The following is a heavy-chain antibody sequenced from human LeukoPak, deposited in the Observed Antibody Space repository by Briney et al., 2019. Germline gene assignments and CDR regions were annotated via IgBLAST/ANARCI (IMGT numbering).Heavy chain of an antibody. D-gene: IGHD2-2*01. CDR2: IYYSGST. V-gene: IGHV4-31*02. J-gene: IGHJ6*02. CDR3: ARCSSTYYYGMDV. Sequence: SWVRQAPGTGLVWIGYIYYSGSTYYNPSLKSRVTISVDTSKNQFSLKLSSVTAADTAVYYCARCSSTYYYGMDVWGQGTTVTVSS.